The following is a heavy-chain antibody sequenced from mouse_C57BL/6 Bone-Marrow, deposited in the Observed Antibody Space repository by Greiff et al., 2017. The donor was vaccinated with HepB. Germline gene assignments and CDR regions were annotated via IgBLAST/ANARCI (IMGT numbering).Heavy chain of an antibody. CDR3: ASNYGNYPAMDF. Sequence: EVQLQQSGPELVKPGASVKISCKASGYSFTGYYMNWVKQSPEKSLEWIGEINPRTGATTYNQKFKAKATLTVDKSSSTAYLQLKSLTSEDAAVYYCASNYGNYPAMDFWGQGTAVTVSS. CDR2: INPRTGAT. CDR1: GYSFTGYY. D-gene: IGHD2-1*01. J-gene: IGHJ4*01. V-gene: IGHV1-42*01.